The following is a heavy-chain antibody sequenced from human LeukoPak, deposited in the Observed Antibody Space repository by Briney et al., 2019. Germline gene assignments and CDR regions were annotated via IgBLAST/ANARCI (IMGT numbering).Heavy chain of an antibody. CDR1: RYTLTELS. D-gene: IGHD6-19*01. J-gene: IGHJ4*02. CDR2: FDPEDGET. CDR3: ATDLRGQWLTPFWY. Sequence: GASVKVSCKVSRYTLTELSMHWVRQAPGKGLEWMGGFDPEDGETIYAQKFQGRVTMTEDTSTDTAYMELSSLRSEDTAVYYCATDLRGQWLTPFWYWGQGTLVTVSS. V-gene: IGHV1-24*01.